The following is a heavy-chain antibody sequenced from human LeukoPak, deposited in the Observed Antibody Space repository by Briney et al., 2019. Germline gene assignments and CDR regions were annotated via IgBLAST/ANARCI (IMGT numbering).Heavy chain of an antibody. CDR3: ARDAVKTVVPAAMDF. J-gene: IGHJ4*02. CDR2: ISSSSSYI. V-gene: IGHV3-21*01. CDR1: GFTFSSYS. Sequence: GGSLRLSCAASGFTFSSYSMNWVRQAPGKGLEWVSSISSSSSYIYYADSVKGRFTISRDNAKNSLYLQMNSLRAEDTAVYYCARDAVKTVVPAAMDFWGQGTLVTVSS. D-gene: IGHD2-2*01.